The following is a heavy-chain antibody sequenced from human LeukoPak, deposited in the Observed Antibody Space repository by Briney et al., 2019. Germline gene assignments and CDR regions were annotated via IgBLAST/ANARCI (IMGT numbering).Heavy chain of an antibody. Sequence: ASVKVSCKASGYTFTGYYMHWVRQAPRQGLEWMGWINPNSGGTNYAQKFQGRVTMTRDTSISTAYMELSRLRSDDTAVYYCARDRSKYQLLYSWFDPWGQGTLVTVSS. CDR1: GYTFTGYY. J-gene: IGHJ5*02. CDR2: INPNSGGT. D-gene: IGHD2-2*02. CDR3: ARDRSKYQLLYSWFDP. V-gene: IGHV1-2*02.